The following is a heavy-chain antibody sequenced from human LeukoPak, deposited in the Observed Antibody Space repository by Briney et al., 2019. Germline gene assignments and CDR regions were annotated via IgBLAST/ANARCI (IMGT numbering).Heavy chain of an antibody. CDR2: ISGSGGST. CDR3: AKRKDYGTSFDY. Sequence: GGSLRLSCAVSGFTFSIYAMSWFRQAPVKGLEWVSAISGSGGSTYYADSVKGRFTISRDNSKNTLNLQMNSLRAEDTAVYYCAKRKDYGTSFDYWGQGTLVTVSS. CDR1: GFTFSIYA. J-gene: IGHJ4*02. D-gene: IGHD4-17*01. V-gene: IGHV3-23*01.